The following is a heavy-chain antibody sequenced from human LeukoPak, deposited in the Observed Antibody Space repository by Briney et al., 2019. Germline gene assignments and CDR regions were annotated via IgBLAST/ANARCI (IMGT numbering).Heavy chain of an antibody. CDR1: GFTFSSYS. Sequence: GGSLRLSCAASGFTFSSYSMNWVRQAPGKGLEWVSSISSSSSYIYYADSVKGRFTISRDNAKNSLYLQMNSLRAEDTAVYYCARDKELQGATGALDIWGQGTMVTVSS. D-gene: IGHD1-26*01. J-gene: IGHJ3*02. CDR3: ARDKELQGATGALDI. V-gene: IGHV3-21*01. CDR2: ISSSSSYI.